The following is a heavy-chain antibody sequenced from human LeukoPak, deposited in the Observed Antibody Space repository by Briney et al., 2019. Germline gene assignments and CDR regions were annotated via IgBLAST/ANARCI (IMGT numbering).Heavy chain of an antibody. Sequence: GGSLRLSCAASGFSFSSFARSWVRQAPGKGLEWVSVISGLGDSTNYAESVKGRFTISRDNSKNTVYLLMNSLRGEATAVYYCEKGPAKYSGYDYFEYWGQGTLVTVSS. D-gene: IGHD5-12*01. V-gene: IGHV3-23*01. CDR2: ISGLGDST. CDR1: GFSFSSFA. CDR3: EKGPAKYSGYDYFEY. J-gene: IGHJ4*02.